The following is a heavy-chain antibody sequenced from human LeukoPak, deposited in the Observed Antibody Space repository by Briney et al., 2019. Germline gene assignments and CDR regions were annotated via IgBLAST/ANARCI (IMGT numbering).Heavy chain of an antibody. Sequence: GESLKISCNGSGNSFTNYWIGWVRQMPGKGLEWVGIIYPGDSTTRYSPSFQGQVTISADKSITTAYLQWSSLKASDTAMYYCARRYYDIVTDYYNYFDYWGQGTLVTVSS. CDR2: IYPGDSTT. D-gene: IGHD3-9*01. J-gene: IGHJ4*02. V-gene: IGHV5-51*01. CDR3: ARRYYDIVTDYYNYFDY. CDR1: GNSFTNYW.